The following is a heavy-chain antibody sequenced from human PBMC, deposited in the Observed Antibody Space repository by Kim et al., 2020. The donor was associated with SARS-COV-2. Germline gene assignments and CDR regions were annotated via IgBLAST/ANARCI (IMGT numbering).Heavy chain of an antibody. J-gene: IGHJ5*02. D-gene: IGHD3-3*01. CDR1: GGSISSSSYY. Sequence: SETLSLTCTVSGGSISSSSYYWGWIRQPPGKGLEWIGSIYHSGSTYYNPSLNSRVTISVDTSKNQFSLKLSSVTAADTAVYYCARVGIKRITIFGVVVPSNWCDPWGQGTLVTVSS. V-gene: IGHV4-39*01. CDR2: IYHSGST. CDR3: ARVGIKRITIFGVVVPSNWCDP.